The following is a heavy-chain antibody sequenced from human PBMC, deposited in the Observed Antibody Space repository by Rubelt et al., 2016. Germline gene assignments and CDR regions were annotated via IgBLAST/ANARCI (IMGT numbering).Heavy chain of an antibody. D-gene: IGHD6-19*01. CDR2: ISYDGTNK. CDR3: ASSSGWYFDY. CDR1: GFTFSSYA. J-gene: IGHJ4*02. Sequence: QVQLVESGGGVVQPGRSLRLSCAASGFTFSSYAMHWVRQAPGKGLEWVAVISYDGTNKYYADSVKGRFTISRDNSKNTLYLRMNSLRAEDTAVYYCASSSGWYFDYWGQGTLVTVSS. V-gene: IGHV3-30*04.